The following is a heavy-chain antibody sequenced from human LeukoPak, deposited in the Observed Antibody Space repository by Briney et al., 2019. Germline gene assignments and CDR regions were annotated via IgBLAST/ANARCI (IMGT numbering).Heavy chain of an antibody. V-gene: IGHV3-74*01. D-gene: IGHD3-22*01. Sequence: GGSLRLSCAASGFTFSSYWMHWVRQAPGKGLVWVSRINSDGSSTTYADSVKGRFTISRDNSKNTLYVQVNSLGTEDTAAYYCAKGSYYDSSGSFYFDYWGQGTLVTVSS. CDR1: GFTFSSYW. CDR2: INSDGSST. CDR3: AKGSYYDSSGSFYFDY. J-gene: IGHJ4*02.